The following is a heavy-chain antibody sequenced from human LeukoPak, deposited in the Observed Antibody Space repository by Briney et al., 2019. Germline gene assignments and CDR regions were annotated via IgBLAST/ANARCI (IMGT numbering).Heavy chain of an antibody. J-gene: IGHJ6*02. CDR3: AKEIVVVTTPYYYGMDV. V-gene: IGHV3-23*01. Sequence: GGSLRLSCAASGFTFTNYAMSWVRQAPGKGLEWVSVISGSGDNSYYADSVKGRFTISRDNSKNTLYLQMNSLRAEDTAVYYCAKEIVVVTTPYYYGMDVWGQGTTVTVSS. CDR2: ISGSGDNS. D-gene: IGHD3-22*01. CDR1: GFTFTNYA.